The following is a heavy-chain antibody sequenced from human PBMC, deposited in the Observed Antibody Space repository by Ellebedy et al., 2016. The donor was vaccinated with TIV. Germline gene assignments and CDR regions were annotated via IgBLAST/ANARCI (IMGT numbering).Heavy chain of an antibody. Sequence: ASVKVSXKVSGYTLTELSMHWVRQAPGKGLEWMGGFDPEDGETIYAQKFQGRVTMTEDTSTDTAYMALSSLRSEDTAVYYCATRPYDSRSQFDYWGQGTLVTVSS. CDR3: ATRPYDSRSQFDY. J-gene: IGHJ4*02. V-gene: IGHV1-24*01. CDR2: FDPEDGET. CDR1: GYTLTELS. D-gene: IGHD3-22*01.